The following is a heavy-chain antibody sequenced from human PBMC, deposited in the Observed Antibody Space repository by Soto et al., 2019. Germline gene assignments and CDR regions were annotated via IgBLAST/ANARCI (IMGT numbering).Heavy chain of an antibody. CDR1: GGSISSGGYY. Sequence: SETLSLTCTVSGGSISSGGYYWSWIRQHPGKGLEWIGYIYYSGSTYYNPSLKSRVTISVDTSKNQFSLKLSSVTAADTAVYYCARLVGERLAFDIWGQGTMVTVSS. CDR3: ARLVGERLAFDI. CDR2: IYYSGST. D-gene: IGHD3-10*01. J-gene: IGHJ3*02. V-gene: IGHV4-31*03.